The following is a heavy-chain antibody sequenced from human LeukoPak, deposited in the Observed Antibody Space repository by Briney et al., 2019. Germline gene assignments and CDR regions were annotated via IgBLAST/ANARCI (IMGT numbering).Heavy chain of an antibody. D-gene: IGHD1-26*01. J-gene: IGHJ3*02. V-gene: IGHV3-66*01. Sequence: GGSLRLSCAASGFTFSSYSMNWVRQAPGKGLEWVSIIYSNGGTHYADSVKGRFTISRDNSKNTLSLQMNSLRAEDTAVYYCARDQREGIWGQGTMVIVSS. CDR1: GFTFSSYS. CDR3: ARDQREGI. CDR2: IYSNGGT.